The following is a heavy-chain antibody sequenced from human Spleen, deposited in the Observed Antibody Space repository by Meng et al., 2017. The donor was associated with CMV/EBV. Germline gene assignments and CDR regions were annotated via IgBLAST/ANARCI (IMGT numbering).Heavy chain of an antibody. CDR1: GGSFCGYY. CDR3: ARNGEQWLVPKNWFDP. D-gene: IGHD6-19*01. Sequence: YGGSFCGYYCGWIRQPPGKGLVWIGESNHSGSTNYNPSLKRRVTISVDTSKNQFSLKLSSVTAADTAVYYCARNGEQWLVPKNWFDPWGQGTLVTVSS. J-gene: IGHJ5*02. V-gene: IGHV4-34*01. CDR2: SNHSGST.